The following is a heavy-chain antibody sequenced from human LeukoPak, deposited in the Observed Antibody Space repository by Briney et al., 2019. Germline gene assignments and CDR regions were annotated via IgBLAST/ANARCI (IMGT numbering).Heavy chain of an antibody. J-gene: IGHJ4*02. CDR3: ARGQTWGTEVFDY. V-gene: IGHV3-30*02. Sequence: GGSLRLSCATSGFSLSRNGMHWVRQAPGQGLEWVAFILSDGSYEYYADSVMGRFTISRDTSRNTLFLQMNSLRTEDTAVYYCARGQTWGTEVFDYWGQGTLVTASS. CDR1: GFSLSRNG. D-gene: IGHD3-16*01. CDR2: ILSDGSYE.